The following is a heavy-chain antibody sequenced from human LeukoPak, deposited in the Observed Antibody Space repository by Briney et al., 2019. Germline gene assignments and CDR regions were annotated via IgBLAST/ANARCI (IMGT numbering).Heavy chain of an antibody. CDR2: INHSGST. J-gene: IGHJ3*02. D-gene: IGHD3-22*01. Sequence: SETLSLACAVYGGSFGGYYWSWIRQPPGKGLEWIGEINHSGSTNYNPSLKSRVTISVDTSKNQFSLKLSSVTAADTAVYYCARDHYYDSSGYSYRRRLTNAFDIWGQGTMVTVSS. CDR3: ARDHYYDSSGYSYRRRLTNAFDI. V-gene: IGHV4-34*01. CDR1: GGSFGGYY.